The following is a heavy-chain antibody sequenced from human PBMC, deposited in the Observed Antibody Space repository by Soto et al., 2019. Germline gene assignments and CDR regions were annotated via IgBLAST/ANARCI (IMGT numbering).Heavy chain of an antibody. J-gene: IGHJ6*02. CDR2: IYYIGGT. V-gene: IGHV4-61*01. CDR3: ASPTVYYYYYGMDV. Sequence: QVQLQESGPGLVKPSETLSLTCTVSGGSVSSGSYYWSWIRQPPGKGLEWIGYIYYIGGTNYNPSLKSRVTISVDTSKNQFSLKLSSVTAADMAVYYCASPTVYYYYYGMDVWGQGTTVTVSS. D-gene: IGHD4-4*01. CDR1: GGSVSSGSYY.